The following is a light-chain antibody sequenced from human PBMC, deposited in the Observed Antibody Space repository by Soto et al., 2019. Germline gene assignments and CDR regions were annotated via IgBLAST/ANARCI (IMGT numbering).Light chain of an antibody. J-gene: IGKJ2*01. CDR3: QHSYSFPT. V-gene: IGKV1-39*01. CDR1: QNIFTY. CDR2: ATS. Sequence: DIQGTQSPSSLSASVGDRVTITCRVSQNIFTYLNWYQQRPGKAPNLLIYATSNLQSGVPSRFSGSGSGTDFTLTISSLQPEDFATYYCQHSYSFPTFGQGATVDIK.